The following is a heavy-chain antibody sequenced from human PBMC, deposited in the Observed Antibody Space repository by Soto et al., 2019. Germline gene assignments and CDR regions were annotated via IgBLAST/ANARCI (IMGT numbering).Heavy chain of an antibody. CDR2: IVPIRRTA. D-gene: IGHD6-13*01. J-gene: IGHJ4*02. CDR3: VRDSGAKLSSS. CDR1: GGIFSSYA. Sequence: QEQLVQSGAEVKKPGSSVKVSCKASGGIFSSYAISWVRQAPGQGLEWVGGIVPIRRTADYAQTFQGRVSITADESARTSYMELRSLRSQDTAVYYCVRDSGAKLSSSWGQGTLVTVSS. V-gene: IGHV1-69*01.